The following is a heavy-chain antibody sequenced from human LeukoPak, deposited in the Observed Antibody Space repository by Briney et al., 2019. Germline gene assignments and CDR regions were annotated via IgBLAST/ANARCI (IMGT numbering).Heavy chain of an antibody. CDR2: ISGTSSHI. CDR3: ARSVIVADTTRGFDY. Sequence: PGGSLRLSCAASGFTFSIYSMNWVRQAPGKGLEWVSIISGTSSHIFDADSVKGRFTISRDNAKNSLYLQMNSLRAEDTAVYYCARSVIVADTTRGFDYWGQGILVTVSS. D-gene: IGHD2/OR15-2a*01. J-gene: IGHJ4*02. CDR1: GFTFSIYS. V-gene: IGHV3-21*01.